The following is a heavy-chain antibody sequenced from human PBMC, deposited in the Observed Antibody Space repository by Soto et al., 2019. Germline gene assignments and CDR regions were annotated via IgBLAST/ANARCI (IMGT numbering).Heavy chain of an antibody. CDR1: GFDFSSYS. D-gene: IGHD3-3*01. V-gene: IGHV3-21*02. J-gene: IGHJ6*03. CDR2: INEDSSYT. Sequence: EVQLVESGGGLVKPGGSLRLSCAASGFDFSSYSMNWVRQAPGKGLEWVSSINEDSSYTYYAHSLRGRFTISRDNAKESLYLQMNSLRAEDTAVYYCVRDFGWYFRSGYMDVWSDGATVTVSS. CDR3: VRDFGWYFRSGYMDV.